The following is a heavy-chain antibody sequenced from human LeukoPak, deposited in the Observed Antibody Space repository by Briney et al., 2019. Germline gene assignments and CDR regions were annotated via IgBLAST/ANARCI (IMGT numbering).Heavy chain of an antibody. D-gene: IGHD1-26*01. CDR3: ARGWELTDYYYYMDV. J-gene: IGHJ6*03. Sequence: GGSLRLSCAASGFSVSSYWMSWVRQAPGKGLEWVANIKQDGSEKYYVDSVKGRFTISRDNAKNSLYLQMNSLRAEDTAVYYCARGWELTDYYYYMDVWGKGTTVTVSS. CDR2: IKQDGSEK. V-gene: IGHV3-7*01. CDR1: GFSVSSYW.